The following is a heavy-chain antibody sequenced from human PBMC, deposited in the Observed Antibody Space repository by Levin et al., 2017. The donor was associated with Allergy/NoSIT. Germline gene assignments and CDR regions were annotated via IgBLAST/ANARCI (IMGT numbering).Heavy chain of an antibody. Sequence: LETLSLTCTVSGGSISSYYWSWIRQPPGKGLEWIGNIYYSGSTNYNPSLKSRVTISVDTSKNQFSLKLSSVTAADTAVYYCAREVIFWGSYRRPYYMDVWGKGTTVTVSS. D-gene: IGHD3-16*02. CDR2: IYYSGST. V-gene: IGHV4-59*01. CDR3: AREVIFWGSYRRPYYMDV. J-gene: IGHJ6*03. CDR1: GGSISSYY.